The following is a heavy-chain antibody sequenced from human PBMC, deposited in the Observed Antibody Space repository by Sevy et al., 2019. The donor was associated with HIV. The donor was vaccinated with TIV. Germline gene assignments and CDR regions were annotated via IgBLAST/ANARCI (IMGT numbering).Heavy chain of an antibody. V-gene: IGHV3-21*01. CDR2: ISSSSSYV. CDR1: GFTVSRYS. CDR3: AREFDTMVRGVIRAAFDI. Sequence: GGSLRLSCAASGFTVSRYSMNWVRQAPVKGLEWVSSISSSSSYVYYADSVKGRFTISRDNAKNSLYLQMNSLRAEDTAVYYCAREFDTMVRGVIRAAFDIWGQGTMVTVSS. D-gene: IGHD3-10*01. J-gene: IGHJ3*02.